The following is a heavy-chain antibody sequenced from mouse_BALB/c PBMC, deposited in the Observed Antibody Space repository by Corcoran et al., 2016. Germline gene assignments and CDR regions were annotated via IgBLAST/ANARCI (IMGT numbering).Heavy chain of an antibody. CDR2: ISYDGSN. D-gene: IGHD3-2*01. J-gene: IGHJ3*01. CDR3: AETARATSWFAY. V-gene: IGHV3-6*02. CDR1: GYSITSGYY. Sequence: DVQLQESGPGLVKPSQSLSLTCSVTGYSITSGYYWTWIRQFPGNKLEWMGYISYDGSNNYNPSLKNRISITRDTSKNQFFLKLNSVTTEDTATYYCAETARATSWFAYWGQGTLVTVSA.